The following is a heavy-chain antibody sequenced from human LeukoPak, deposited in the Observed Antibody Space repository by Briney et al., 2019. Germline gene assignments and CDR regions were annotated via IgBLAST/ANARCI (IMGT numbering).Heavy chain of an antibody. J-gene: IGHJ3*02. Sequence: GGSLRLSCAASGFTFSSYDMHWVRQATGKGLEWVPAIGTAGDTYYPGSVKGRFTISRENAKNSLYLQMNSLRAGDTAVYYCARSYSSGAFDIWGQGPMVTVTS. CDR3: ARSYSSGAFDI. CDR2: IGTAGDT. V-gene: IGHV3-13*01. D-gene: IGHD3-22*01. CDR1: GFTFSSYD.